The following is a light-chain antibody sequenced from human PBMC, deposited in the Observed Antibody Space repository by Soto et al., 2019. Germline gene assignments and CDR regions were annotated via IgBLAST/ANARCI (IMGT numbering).Light chain of an antibody. Sequence: DIQLTQSPSFLSASVGDRVTITCRASQDITSYLAWYQQKPGKAPKLLIYDASTLQSGVPSRFSGSESGTEFTLTTSSLQPEDFGTYYCQHLGSFPPWLTFGGGTKVEIK. CDR1: QDITSY. J-gene: IGKJ4*01. V-gene: IGKV1-9*01. CDR2: DAS. CDR3: QHLGSFPPWLT.